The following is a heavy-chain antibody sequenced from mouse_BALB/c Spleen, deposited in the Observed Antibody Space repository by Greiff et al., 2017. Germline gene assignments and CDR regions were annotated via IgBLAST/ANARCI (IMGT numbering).Heavy chain of an antibody. Sequence: EVQLVESGGGLVQPGGSRKLSCAASGFTFSSFGMHWVRQAPEKGLEWVAYISSGSSTIYYADTVKGRFTISRDNPKNTLFLQMTSLRSEDTAMYYCARGPVDYWGQGTTLTVSS. CDR2: ISSGSSTI. CDR1: GFTFSSFG. V-gene: IGHV5-17*02. CDR3: ARGPVDY. J-gene: IGHJ2*01.